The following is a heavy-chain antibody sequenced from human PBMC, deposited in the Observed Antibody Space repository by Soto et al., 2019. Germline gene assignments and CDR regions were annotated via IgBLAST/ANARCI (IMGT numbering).Heavy chain of an antibody. D-gene: IGHD3-10*01. CDR1: GFTFNSYW. CDR3: ARGGLGSYLLDY. V-gene: IGHV3-74*01. J-gene: IGHJ4*02. CDR2: INMDGTRT. Sequence: EVQLVESGGGSVQPGGSLRLSCAASGFTFNSYWVHWVRQVPGKGLVWLSRINMDGTRTNYADSVKGRFAISRDNAKNTVYLQMNRLGVEDSAAYYCARGGLGSYLLDYWDQGPLVSVSS.